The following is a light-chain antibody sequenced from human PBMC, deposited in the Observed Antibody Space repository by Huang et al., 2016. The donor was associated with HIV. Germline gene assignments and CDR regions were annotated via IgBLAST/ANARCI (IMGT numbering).Light chain of an antibody. J-gene: IGKJ1*01. CDR1: QTLVHTDGNTY. Sequence: DVIMTQSPLLLPVTLGQPAANSCRSSQTLVHTDGNTYLNWFLQRPGQSPRRLIYKVSNRDSGVPDRFTGSGSGIEFTLTISRVEAEDVGIYYCMQGTHWPPGTFGQGTNMEIK. V-gene: IGKV2-30*02. CDR2: KVS. CDR3: MQGTHWPPGT.